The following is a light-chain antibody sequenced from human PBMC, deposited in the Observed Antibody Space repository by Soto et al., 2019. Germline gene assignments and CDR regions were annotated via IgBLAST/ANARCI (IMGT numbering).Light chain of an antibody. CDR2: KAS. J-gene: IGKJ1*01. CDR3: QQYNDNWT. V-gene: IGKV1-5*03. CDR1: KSISSW. Sequence: EIQMTQSPSTLSASLGDRVTITFPASKSISSWRAWYQQKPGKAPKLLIYKASTLQSGVPSRFSGSGSGTEFTLAISSLQPDDSATYYCQQYNDNWTFGQGTKVDIK.